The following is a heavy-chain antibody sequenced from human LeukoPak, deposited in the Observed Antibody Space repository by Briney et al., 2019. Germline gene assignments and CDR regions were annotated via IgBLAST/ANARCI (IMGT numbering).Heavy chain of an antibody. CDR3: SRGSGWLSVY. CDR1: GFTFGDYL. J-gene: IGHJ4*02. Sequence: GGSLRLSCTASGFTFGDYLMSWFRQAPGKGLEWIGFISGGTTEYAASVKGRFTISRDDSTSIAYLQMNSLTTEDTAEYYCSRGSGWLSVYWGQGTLVTVPS. D-gene: IGHD6-19*01. CDR2: ISGGTT. V-gene: IGHV3-49*03.